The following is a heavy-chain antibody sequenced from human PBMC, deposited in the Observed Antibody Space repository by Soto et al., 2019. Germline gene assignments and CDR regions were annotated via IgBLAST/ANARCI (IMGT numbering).Heavy chain of an antibody. CDR2: ISYDGSNK. CDR1: GFTFSSYA. J-gene: IGHJ4*02. CDR3: ARDAITMVRGVIGY. Sequence: GGSLILSCAASGFTFSSYAMHWVRQAPGKGLEWVAVISYDGSNKYYADSVKGRFTISRDNSKNTLYLQMNSLRAEDTAVYYCARDAITMVRGVIGYWGQGTLVTVSS. D-gene: IGHD3-10*01. V-gene: IGHV3-30-3*01.